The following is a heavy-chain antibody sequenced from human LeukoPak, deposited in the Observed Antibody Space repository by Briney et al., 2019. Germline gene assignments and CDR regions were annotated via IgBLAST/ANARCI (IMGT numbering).Heavy chain of an antibody. D-gene: IGHD3-22*01. CDR3: ARGTDYYDSSGPTGYYFDY. V-gene: IGHV4-31*03. CDR2: IYYSGST. J-gene: IGHJ4*02. CDR1: GGSISSGGYY. Sequence: SQTLSLTCTVSGGSISSGGYYWSWIRQHPGKGLEWIGYIYYSGSTYYNPSLKSRVTIPVDTSKNQFSLKLSSVTAADTAVYYCARGTDYYDSSGPTGYYFDYWGQGTLVTVSS.